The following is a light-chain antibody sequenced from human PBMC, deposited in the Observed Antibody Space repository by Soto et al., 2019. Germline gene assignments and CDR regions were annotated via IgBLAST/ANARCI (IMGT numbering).Light chain of an antibody. Sequence: DIQMTQSPYSLSAFVLDRVTITCRASQCIASYLNWYQQKPGKAPKFLIYAASTLQSGVPSRFSGSGSGTDFTLTISSLQPEDFATYFCQQSYSTPITFGQGTRLEIK. V-gene: IGKV1-39*01. J-gene: IGKJ5*01. CDR1: QCIASY. CDR3: QQSYSTPIT. CDR2: AAS.